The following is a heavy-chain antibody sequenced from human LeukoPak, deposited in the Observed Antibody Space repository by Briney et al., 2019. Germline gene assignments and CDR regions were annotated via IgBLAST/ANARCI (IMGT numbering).Heavy chain of an antibody. CDR3: ARDSYDYVWGSYHQDPFDY. V-gene: IGHV4-34*01. J-gene: IGHJ4*02. CDR1: GGSFSGYY. Sequence: SETLSLTCAVYGGSFSGYYWSWIRQPPGKGLEWIGEINHSGSTNYNPSLKSRVTISVDTSKNQFSLKLSSVTAADTAVYYCARDSYDYVWGSYHQDPFDYWGQGTLVTVSS. CDR2: INHSGST. D-gene: IGHD3-16*02.